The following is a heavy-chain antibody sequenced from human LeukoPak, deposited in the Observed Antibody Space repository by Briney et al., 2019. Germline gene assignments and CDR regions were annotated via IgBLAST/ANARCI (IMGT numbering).Heavy chain of an antibody. Sequence: GGSLRLSCAASGFTLSDYYMSWIRQAPGKGLEWISYISSSGRTTYYADSVKGRFTISRDDARKSLYLQMNSLRAEDTAVYYCARDNHLYCTTGSCYGMDVWGQGTTVTVSS. CDR3: ARDNHLYCTTGSCYGMDV. CDR2: ISSSGRTT. D-gene: IGHD2-8*01. CDR1: GFTLSDYY. V-gene: IGHV3-11*01. J-gene: IGHJ6*02.